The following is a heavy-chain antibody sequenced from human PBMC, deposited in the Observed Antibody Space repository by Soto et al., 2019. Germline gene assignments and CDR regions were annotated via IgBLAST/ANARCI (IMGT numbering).Heavy chain of an antibody. CDR2: IYHSGST. D-gene: IGHD6-19*01. CDR1: GGSIISSNW. Sequence: SETLSLTCAVSGGSIISSNWWSFVRQPPGKGLEWIGEIYHSGSTNYNPSLKSRVTISVDKSKNQFSLKLSSVTAADTAVYYCARGRWRQWLVHFDYWGQGTLVTVSS. V-gene: IGHV4-4*02. CDR3: ARGRWRQWLVHFDY. J-gene: IGHJ4*02.